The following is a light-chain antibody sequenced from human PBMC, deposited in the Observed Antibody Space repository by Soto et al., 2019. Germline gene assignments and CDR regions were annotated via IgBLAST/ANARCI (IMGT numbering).Light chain of an antibody. CDR1: QSISSY. J-gene: IGKJ2*01. CDR3: QQYDNLPLMYT. V-gene: IGKV1-39*01. Sequence: DIQMTQSPSSLSASVGDRVTITCRASQSISSYLNWYQQKPGKAPKLLIYAASSLQSGVPSRFSGSGSGTDFTLTISSLQPEDFATYYCQQYDNLPLMYTFGQGTKLEIK. CDR2: AAS.